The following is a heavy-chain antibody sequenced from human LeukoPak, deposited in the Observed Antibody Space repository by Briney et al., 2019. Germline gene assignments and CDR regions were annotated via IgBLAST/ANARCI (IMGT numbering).Heavy chain of an antibody. CDR2: INPSGGST. Sequence: ASVKVSCKASGYTFTSYYMHWVRQAPGQGLEWMGIINPSGGSTSYAQKFQGRVTMTRDTSTSTVYMELSSLGSEDTAVYYCARDRPPTYYYDSSGLGAFDIWGQGTMVTVSS. CDR1: GYTFTSYY. V-gene: IGHV1-46*01. J-gene: IGHJ3*02. D-gene: IGHD3-22*01. CDR3: ARDRPPTYYYDSSGLGAFDI.